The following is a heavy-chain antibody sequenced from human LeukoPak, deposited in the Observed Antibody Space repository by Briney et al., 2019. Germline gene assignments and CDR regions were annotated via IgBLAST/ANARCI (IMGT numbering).Heavy chain of an antibody. CDR2: IYYSGST. CDR1: GGSISSYY. D-gene: IGHD6-13*01. V-gene: IGHV4-59*12. J-gene: IGHJ5*02. Sequence: SETLSLTCTVSGGSISSYYWSWIRQPPGKGLEWIGYIYYSGSTNYNPSLKSRVTISVDTSKNQFSLKLSSVTAADTAVYYCARKGGGQLVNTRRWFDPWGQGTLVAVSS. CDR3: ARKGGGQLVNTRRWFDP.